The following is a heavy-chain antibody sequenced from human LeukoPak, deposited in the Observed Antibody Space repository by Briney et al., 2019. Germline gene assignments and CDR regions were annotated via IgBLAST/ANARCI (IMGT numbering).Heavy chain of an antibody. V-gene: IGHV4-31*03. CDR3: ARLAYDAFDI. Sequence: SETLSLTCTVSGGSISSGGYYWSWIRQHPGKGLEWIGYIYYSGSTYYNPSLKSRLTISVDTSKNQFSLKLSSVTAADTAVYYCARLAYDAFDIWGQGTMVTVSS. J-gene: IGHJ3*02. CDR1: GGSISSGGYY. CDR2: IYYSGST.